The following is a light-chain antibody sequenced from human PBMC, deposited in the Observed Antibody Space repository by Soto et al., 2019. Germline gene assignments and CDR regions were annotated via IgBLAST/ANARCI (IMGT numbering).Light chain of an antibody. CDR3: QQSYSTPHT. Sequence: EIVMTQSPATLAVSPGDTATLSCRASQSLGGNLAWYQQKPGQGPRLLIFRASSRATGVPARFSASGSGTEFTLTISGLQSEDFATYYCQQSYSTPHTFGQGTNLEIK. J-gene: IGKJ2*01. CDR1: QSLGGN. CDR2: RAS. V-gene: IGKV3-15*01.